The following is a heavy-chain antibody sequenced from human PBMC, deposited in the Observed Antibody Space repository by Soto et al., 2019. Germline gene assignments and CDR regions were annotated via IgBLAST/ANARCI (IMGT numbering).Heavy chain of an antibody. CDR2: IIPILGIV. V-gene: IGHV1-69*02. CDR3: ARVDCGRDVCYLIDF. Sequence: ASVKVSCKASGGTFSSYTISWVRQAPGQGLEWMGRIIPILGIVNYAQKFQGRVTITADKSTSTAYMELSSLRSEDTAVYYCARVDCGRDVCYLIDFWGQGTLVTVSS. CDR1: GGTFSSYT. D-gene: IGHD2-21*01. J-gene: IGHJ4*02.